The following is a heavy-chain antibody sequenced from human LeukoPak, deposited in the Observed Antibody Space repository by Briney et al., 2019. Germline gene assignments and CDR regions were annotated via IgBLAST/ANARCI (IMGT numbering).Heavy chain of an antibody. CDR3: AKDYEYNSNTWYFH. Sequence: GGSLRLSCAASGFTFTSYAMNWVRQAPGKGLEWVSAISSSGGSTYYADSVKGRFTISRDSSKNTLYLQMNSLRAEDRAVYYCAKDYEYNSNTWYFHWGRGTLVSVSS. CDR2: ISSSGGST. D-gene: IGHD6-13*01. V-gene: IGHV3-23*01. CDR1: GFTFTSYA. J-gene: IGHJ4*02.